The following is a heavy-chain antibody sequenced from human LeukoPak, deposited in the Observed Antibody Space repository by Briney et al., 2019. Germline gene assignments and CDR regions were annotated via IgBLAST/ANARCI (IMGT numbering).Heavy chain of an antibody. CDR3: ARAFLDSVSYARL. V-gene: IGHV1-18*01. J-gene: IGHJ4*02. D-gene: IGHD3/OR15-3a*01. CDR2: ISGYNGNP. Sequence: ASVKVSCKASGYTFTSYGITWVRQAPGQGLEWMGWISGYNGNPTYAQRVQGRVTMTTDTSASTAYMELRSLTSDDTAVYYCARAFLDSVSYARLWGQGTLVTVSS. CDR1: GYTFTSYG.